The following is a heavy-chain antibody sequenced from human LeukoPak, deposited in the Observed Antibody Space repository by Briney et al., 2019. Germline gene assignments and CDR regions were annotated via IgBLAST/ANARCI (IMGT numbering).Heavy chain of an antibody. V-gene: IGHV6-1*01. CDR1: GDSVSSNTAA. CDR3: AREVRDAFDI. CDR2: TYYRSKWYN. Sequence: SQTLSLTCAISGDSVSSNTAAWNWIRQSPWRGLEWLGRTYYRSKWYNNYAVSVKSRISINPDTSKNQFSLQLKSVTPEDTAVYYCAREVRDAFDIWGQGTMVTVSS. J-gene: IGHJ3*02.